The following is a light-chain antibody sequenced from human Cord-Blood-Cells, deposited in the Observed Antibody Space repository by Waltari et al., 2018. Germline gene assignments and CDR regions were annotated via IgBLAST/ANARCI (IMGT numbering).Light chain of an antibody. Sequence: EIVLTQSPGTLSLSPGESTTLSSRASQSVSSSYLAWYQQTPGQAPRLLIYGASSRATGIPDRFSGSESGTDFTLTISRLEPEDFAVYYCQQYGSSPPLTFGGGTKVEIK. CDR2: GAS. J-gene: IGKJ4*01. V-gene: IGKV3-20*01. CDR1: QSVSSSY. CDR3: QQYGSSPPLT.